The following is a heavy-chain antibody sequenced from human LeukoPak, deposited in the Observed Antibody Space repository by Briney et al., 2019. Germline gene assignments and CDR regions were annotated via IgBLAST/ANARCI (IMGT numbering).Heavy chain of an antibody. V-gene: IGHV4-34*01. CDR1: GGSFIGYY. CDR2: INHSGST. CDR3: ARGREDDSSGYLLN. J-gene: IGHJ4*02. Sequence: KPSETLSLTCAVNGGSFIGYYWSWIRQPPGQGLEWIGEINHSGSTNYNPSLKSRVTISVDTSKNQFSLKLSSVTAADTAVYYCARGREDDSSGYLLNWGQGTLVTVSS. D-gene: IGHD3-22*01.